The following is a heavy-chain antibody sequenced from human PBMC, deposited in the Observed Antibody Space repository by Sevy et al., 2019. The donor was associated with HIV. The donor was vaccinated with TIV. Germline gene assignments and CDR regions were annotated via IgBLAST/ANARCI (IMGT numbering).Heavy chain of an antibody. CDR2: ISSSSSYI. Sequence: GGSLRLSCAASGFTFSSYSMNWVRQAPGKGLEWVSSISSSSSYIYYADSVKGRFTISRDNAKNSLYLQMNSLRAEDTAVYYCARDRYTMVRGVMGYFDYWGQGTLVTVSS. J-gene: IGHJ4*02. V-gene: IGHV3-21*01. D-gene: IGHD3-10*01. CDR3: ARDRYTMVRGVMGYFDY. CDR1: GFTFSSYS.